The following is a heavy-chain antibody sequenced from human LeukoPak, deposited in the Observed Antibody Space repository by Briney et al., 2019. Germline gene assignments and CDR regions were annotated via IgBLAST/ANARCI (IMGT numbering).Heavy chain of an antibody. J-gene: IGHJ4*02. Sequence: ASVKVSCKASGYTFTSFYMHWVRQAPGQGLEWMGIINPSGGITSYAQKFQGRVTLTRDTSTSTVYMELSILRSEDTAVYYCARDGESYWGQGTLVTVSS. V-gene: IGHV1-46*01. CDR3: ARDGESY. CDR1: GYTFTSFY. D-gene: IGHD3-10*01. CDR2: INPSGGIT.